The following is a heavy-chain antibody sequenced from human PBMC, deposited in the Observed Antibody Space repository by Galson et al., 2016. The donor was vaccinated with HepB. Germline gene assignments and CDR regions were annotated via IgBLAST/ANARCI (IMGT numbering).Heavy chain of an antibody. CDR1: GGSISSYY. V-gene: IGHV4-59*01. Sequence: ETLSLTCTVSGGSISSYYWSWIRQSPGKGLEWVAYISYSGNTNTDYNPSLKSRITISVDTSNNQFSLKLNSVTAADTAVYYCARARLRYFDWLLYYFDYWGQGTLVTVSS. J-gene: IGHJ4*02. CDR2: ISYSGNT. CDR3: ARARLRYFDWLLYYFDY. D-gene: IGHD3-9*01.